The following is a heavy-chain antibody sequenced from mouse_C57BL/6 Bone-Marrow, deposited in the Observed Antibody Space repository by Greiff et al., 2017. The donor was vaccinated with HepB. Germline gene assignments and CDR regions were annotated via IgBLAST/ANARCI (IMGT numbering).Heavy chain of an antibody. J-gene: IGHJ4*01. CDR1: GFTFSDYY. Sequence: EVHLVESEGGLVQPGSSMKLSCTASGFTFSDYYMAWVRQVPEKGLEWVANINYDGSSTYYLDSLKSRFIISRDNAKNILYLQMSSLKSEDTATYYCARWGLRRGYAMDYWGQGTSVTVSS. V-gene: IGHV5-16*01. CDR3: ARWGLRRGYAMDY. CDR2: INYDGSST. D-gene: IGHD2-4*01.